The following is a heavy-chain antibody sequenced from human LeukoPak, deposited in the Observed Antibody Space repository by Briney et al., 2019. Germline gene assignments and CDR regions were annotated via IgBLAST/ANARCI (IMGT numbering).Heavy chain of an antibody. D-gene: IGHD3-3*01. CDR3: AKEAPPVYYDFWSGYYGGFDP. Sequence: GSLRLSCAASGLTFSSYAMSWVRQAPGKGLEWVSAISGSGGSTYYADSVKGRFTISRDNSKNTLYLQMNSLRAEDTAVYYCAKEAPPVYYDFWSGYYGGFDPWGQGTLVTVSS. CDR2: ISGSGGST. V-gene: IGHV3-23*01. J-gene: IGHJ5*02. CDR1: GLTFSSYA.